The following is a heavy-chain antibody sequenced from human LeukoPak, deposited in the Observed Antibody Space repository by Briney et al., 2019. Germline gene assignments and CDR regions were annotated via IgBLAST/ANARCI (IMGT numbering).Heavy chain of an antibody. CDR2: INHSGST. CDR3: ARGRYYCDSSGYY. Sequence: SETLSLTCAVYGGSFSGYYWSWIRQPPGKGLEWIGEINHSGSTNYNPSLKSRVTISVDTSKNQFSLKLSSVTAADTAVYYCARGRYYCDSSGYYWGQGTLVTVSS. CDR1: GGSFSGYY. V-gene: IGHV4-34*01. D-gene: IGHD3-22*01. J-gene: IGHJ4*02.